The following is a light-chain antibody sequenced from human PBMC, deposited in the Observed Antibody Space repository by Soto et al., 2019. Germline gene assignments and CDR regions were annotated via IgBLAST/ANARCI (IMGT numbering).Light chain of an antibody. Sequence: EVILTQSPVTLSSSPGEIATLSCRASQNVSVFLAWYQQRVGQAPRLLIYDASNRGTDIPDRFSGSGSETDFTLTISGLESEDFALYYCQQRSHWPPTFGQGTRVDIK. V-gene: IGKV3-11*01. CDR1: QNVSVF. CDR3: QQRSHWPPT. J-gene: IGKJ1*01. CDR2: DAS.